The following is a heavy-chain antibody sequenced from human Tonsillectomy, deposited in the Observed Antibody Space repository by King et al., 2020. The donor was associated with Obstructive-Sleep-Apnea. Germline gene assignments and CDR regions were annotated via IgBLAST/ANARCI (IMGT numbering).Heavy chain of an antibody. J-gene: IGHJ4*02. Sequence: QLQESGPGLVRPSETLSLTCTVSGGSISSYYWSWIRQPPGKGLEWIGYIYYSGNTNYNPSLKSRVTISIDTSKNQFSLNLSSVTAADTAVYYCARIYDDYYFDYWGQGTLVTVSS. CDR2: IYYSGNT. D-gene: IGHD4-17*01. V-gene: IGHV4-59*01. CDR3: ARIYDDYYFDY. CDR1: GGSISSYY.